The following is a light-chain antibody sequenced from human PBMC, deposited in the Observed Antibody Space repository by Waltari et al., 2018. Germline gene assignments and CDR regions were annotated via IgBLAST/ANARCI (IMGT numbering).Light chain of an antibody. J-gene: IGKJ3*01. Sequence: DIQLTQSPSFLSASVGDRVTITGRASQGISSYLAWYQQKPGKAPKHLIYAASTLQSGVPSRFSGSGSGTEFTLTISSLLPEDFATYYCQQLNSYPFTVGPGTKVDIK. CDR3: QQLNSYPFT. V-gene: IGKV1-9*01. CDR2: AAS. CDR1: QGISSY.